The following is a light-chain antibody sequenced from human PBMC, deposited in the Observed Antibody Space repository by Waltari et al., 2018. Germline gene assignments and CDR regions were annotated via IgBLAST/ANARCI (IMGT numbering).Light chain of an antibody. Sequence: SILYSSNNKNYLAWYQQKPGQAPKLLIYWASTRESGVPDRFSGSGSGTDFTLTINSLQAEDVAVYHCQQYYSSPPTFGQGTKLEIK. CDR1: SILYSSNNKNY. J-gene: IGKJ2*01. V-gene: IGKV4-1*01. CDR3: QQYYSSPPT. CDR2: WAS.